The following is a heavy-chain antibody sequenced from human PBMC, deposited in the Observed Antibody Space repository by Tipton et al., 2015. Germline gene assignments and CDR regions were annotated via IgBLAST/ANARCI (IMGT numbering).Heavy chain of an antibody. CDR2: IYYTGST. V-gene: IGHV4-31*03. CDR1: GASISGSAYY. D-gene: IGHD5-12*01. J-gene: IGHJ4*02. Sequence: TLSLTCTVSGASISGSAYYWSWIRQHPGKGLQWIGYIYYTGSTYYNPSLKSRVIISRDTSKNQFSLNLTSVTAADTALYYCARGVGYEVGFDYWGLGTLVTVSS. CDR3: ARGVGYEVGFDY.